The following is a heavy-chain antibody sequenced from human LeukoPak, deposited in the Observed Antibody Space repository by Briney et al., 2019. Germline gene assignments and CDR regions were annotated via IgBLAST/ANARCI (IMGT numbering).Heavy chain of an antibody. CDR1: GFTFDDYA. D-gene: IGHD1-26*01. Sequence: PGGSLRLSCAASGFTFDDYAMHWARQAPGKGLEWVSGISWNSGNIGYADSVKGRFTISRDNAKNSLYLQMNSLRAEDTALFYCAKVRGGELLAAFDIWGQGTMVTVSS. J-gene: IGHJ3*02. CDR2: ISWNSGNI. V-gene: IGHV3-9*01. CDR3: AKVRGGELLAAFDI.